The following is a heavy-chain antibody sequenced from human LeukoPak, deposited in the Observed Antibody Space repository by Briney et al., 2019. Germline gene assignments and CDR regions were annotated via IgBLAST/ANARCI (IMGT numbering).Heavy chain of an antibody. CDR1: GFTYNSYA. CDR2: ISGSGGST. D-gene: IGHD2-15*01. Sequence: GGSLRLSCAASGFTYNSYAMTWVRQAPGKGLEWVAGISGSGGSTHYADSAKGRFTISRDNSKNTLYLEMNSLRAEDTAVYFCAKERRCGGSCSDYWGQGTLVTVSS. CDR3: AKERRCGGSCSDY. V-gene: IGHV3-23*01. J-gene: IGHJ4*02.